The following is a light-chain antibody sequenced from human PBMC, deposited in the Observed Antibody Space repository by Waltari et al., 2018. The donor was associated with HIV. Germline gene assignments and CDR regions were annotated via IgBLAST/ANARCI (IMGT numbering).Light chain of an antibody. V-gene: IGKV2-28*01. CDR1: QSLLQSNGYNY. J-gene: IGKJ1*01. Sequence: DIVMTQSPLSLPVTPGEPPSISCRSSQSLLQSNGYNYLGWYLQKPGQSPQLLIYLGSNRASGVPDRFSGSASGTDFTLKISRVEADDVGVYYCMQALQTPWTFGPGTKVEIK. CDR3: MQALQTPWT. CDR2: LGS.